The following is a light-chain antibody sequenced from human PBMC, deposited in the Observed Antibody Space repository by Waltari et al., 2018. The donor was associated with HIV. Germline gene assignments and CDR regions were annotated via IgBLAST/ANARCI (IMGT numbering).Light chain of an antibody. CDR2: LGS. Sequence: IMMTQSPLSLPVTPGEPASISCRSSQSLLHDNGDKYLDWYLQKPGQSPQLLIYLGSNRASGVPERFSGSGSGTDVTLKISRVEAEDVGVYYCMQALQPPWTFGQGTKVEIK. CDR1: QSLLHDNGDKY. J-gene: IGKJ1*01. V-gene: IGKV2-28*01. CDR3: MQALQPPWT.